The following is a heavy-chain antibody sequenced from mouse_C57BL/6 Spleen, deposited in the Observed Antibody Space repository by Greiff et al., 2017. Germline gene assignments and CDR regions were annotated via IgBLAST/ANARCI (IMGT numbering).Heavy chain of an antibody. Sequence: QVQLQQSGAELVKPGASVKLSCKASGYTFTSYWMHWVKQRPGQGLEWIGMIHPNSGSTNYNEKFKSKATLTVDKSSSTAYMQLSSLTSEDSAVYYCARAETAQATWRDYCAMDYGGQGTSVTVSS. J-gene: IGHJ4*01. CDR1: GYTFTSYW. CDR3: ARAETAQATWRDYCAMDY. CDR2: IHPNSGST. D-gene: IGHD3-2*02. V-gene: IGHV1-64*01.